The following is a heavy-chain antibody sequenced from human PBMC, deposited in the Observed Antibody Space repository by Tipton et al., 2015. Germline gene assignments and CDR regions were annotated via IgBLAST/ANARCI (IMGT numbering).Heavy chain of an antibody. J-gene: IGHJ4*02. CDR3: ASGPWELDY. V-gene: IGHV3-74*01. Sequence: SLRLSCAVSGFTFSGYWMHWVRQVPGQRPVWVSRINGDGTYTGYADSVKGRFTISGDNARNSLYLQMNSLRAEDTAVYYCASGPWELDYWGQGILVTVSS. D-gene: IGHD1-26*01. CDR2: INGDGTYT. CDR1: GFTFSGYW.